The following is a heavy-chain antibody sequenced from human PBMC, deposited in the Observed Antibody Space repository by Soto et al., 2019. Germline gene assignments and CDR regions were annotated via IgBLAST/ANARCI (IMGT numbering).Heavy chain of an antibody. CDR1: GGSISSSNNY. V-gene: IGHV4-39*01. D-gene: IGHD3-9*01. Sequence: SETLSLTCSVSGGSISSSNNYWGWIRQSPGKGLEWTGSTSYSGSTYYNPSLKTRLTMSVDTSNNQFSLRLSSVTAADTAVYYCARHGGYYDILTGYPAWGQGTLVTVSS. J-gene: IGHJ4*02. CDR3: ARHGGYYDILTGYPA. CDR2: TSYSGST.